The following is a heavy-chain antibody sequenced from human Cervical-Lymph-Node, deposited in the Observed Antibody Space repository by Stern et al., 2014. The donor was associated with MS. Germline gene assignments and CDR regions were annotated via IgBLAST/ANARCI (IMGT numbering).Heavy chain of an antibody. Sequence: QVQLAQSGAEVKKPGSSAKVSCKASGGTFTSYVISCVRQASGQGLEWIGGITPIFDTANYAQKFQGKVTITADKSTSTAYMELNRLTFEDTAIYYCARLGGPSSYWGQGTLVTVSS. CDR3: ARLGGPSSY. CDR1: GGTFTSYV. D-gene: IGHD3-10*01. CDR2: ITPIFDTA. J-gene: IGHJ4*02. V-gene: IGHV1-69*06.